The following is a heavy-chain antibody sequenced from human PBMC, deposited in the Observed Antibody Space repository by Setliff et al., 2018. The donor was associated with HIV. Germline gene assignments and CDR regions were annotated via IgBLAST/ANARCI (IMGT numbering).Heavy chain of an antibody. J-gene: IGHJ3*02. V-gene: IGHV1-2*04. CDR1: GYSFTDYY. Sequence: ASVKVSCKASGYSFTDYYIHWVRQAPGQGLEWMGWINPKSDGTNYAQKFQGWITMTRDTSISTAYMELSRLRSDDTAVYYCAENRSPSIFSAPTNAFDIWGQGTMVTVSS. CDR3: AENRSPSIFSAPTNAFDI. CDR2: INPKSDGT. D-gene: IGHD3-9*01.